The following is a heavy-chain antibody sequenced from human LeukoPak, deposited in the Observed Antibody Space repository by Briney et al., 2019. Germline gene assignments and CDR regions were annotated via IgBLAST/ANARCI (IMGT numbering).Heavy chain of an antibody. CDR3: AKDGRGDYYFDY. V-gene: IGHV3-43*01. D-gene: IGHD3-16*01. CDR2: ISWDGGST. Sequence: GGSLRLSCAASGFTFDDYTMHWVRQAPGKGLEWVSLISWDGGSTYYADSVKGRFTISRDNSKNSLYLQMNSLRTEDTALYYCAKDGRGDYYFDYWGQGTLVTVSS. J-gene: IGHJ4*02. CDR1: GFTFDDYT.